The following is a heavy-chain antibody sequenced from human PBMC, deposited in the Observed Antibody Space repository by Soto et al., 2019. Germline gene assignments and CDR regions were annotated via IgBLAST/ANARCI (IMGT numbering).Heavy chain of an antibody. J-gene: IGHJ4*02. Sequence: SETLSLTCTVSGGSISSSNYYWGWIRQPPGKGLEWIGSIFYSGYTYYNPSLKSRVTISVDTSKNQFSLKLNSVTAADTVLFYCARSGYYDHFYFAFWGQGALVTVSP. D-gene: IGHD3-3*01. CDR2: IFYSGYT. V-gene: IGHV4-39*01. CDR3: ARSGYYDHFYFAF. CDR1: GGSISSSNYY.